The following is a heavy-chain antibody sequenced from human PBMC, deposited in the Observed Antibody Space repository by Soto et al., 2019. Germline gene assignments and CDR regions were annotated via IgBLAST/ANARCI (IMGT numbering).Heavy chain of an antibody. V-gene: IGHV3-66*01. Sequence: EVQLVESGGGLVQPGGSLRLSCAVSGFTVSSNFMTWVRQAPGKGLEWVSVIYSGDNTHYADSVKGRLTISRDNSKNTLYLQMNSLRAEDTAVYYCARVNRDGGHKVDFWGQGTLVTVSS. CDR1: GFTVSSNF. CDR2: IYSGDNT. CDR3: ARVNRDGGHKVDF. D-gene: IGHD2-15*01. J-gene: IGHJ4*02.